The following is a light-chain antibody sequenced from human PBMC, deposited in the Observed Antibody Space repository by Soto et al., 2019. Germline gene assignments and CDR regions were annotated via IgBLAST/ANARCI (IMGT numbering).Light chain of an antibody. CDR2: AAS. Sequence: DILMTQSPSSLSASVGDRVTITCRANQSIASYLNWYHQKPGKAPKLLIYAASRLEGWVPSRFSGSGSGTDFTLSIRSLQPEDFATYYCQQSSTAPLTFGGGTKVEIK. CDR3: QQSSTAPLT. CDR1: QSIASY. V-gene: IGKV1-39*01. J-gene: IGKJ4*01.